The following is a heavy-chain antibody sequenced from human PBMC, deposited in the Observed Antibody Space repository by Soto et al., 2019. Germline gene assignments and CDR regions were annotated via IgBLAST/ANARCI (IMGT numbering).Heavy chain of an antibody. CDR2: IKTDGSST. D-gene: IGHD5-18*01. CDR3: AKREGNTYGLFH. V-gene: IGHV3-74*01. CDR1: GFSFSNYW. Sequence: ELQLVESGGGLVQPGGSLRLSCAASGFSFSNYWIHWVRQAPGKGLVWVSRIKTDGSSTDYAASVKGRFTISRDNAKNTLYLQMNSLTAEDTAVYYCAKREGNTYGLFHWGQGTLVTVSS. J-gene: IGHJ4*02.